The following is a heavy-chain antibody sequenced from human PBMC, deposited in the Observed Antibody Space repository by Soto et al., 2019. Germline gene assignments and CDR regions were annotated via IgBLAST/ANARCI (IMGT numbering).Heavy chain of an antibody. CDR2: ISYDGSNK. J-gene: IGHJ4*02. V-gene: IGHV3-30-3*01. CDR1: GFTFSSYA. Sequence: GGSLRLSCAASGFTFSSYAMHWVRQAPGKGLEWVAVISYDGSNKYYADSVKGRFTISRDNSKNTLYLQMNSLRAEDTAVYYCAREGSPGIAAAGTRISGTYYFDYWGQGTLVTVSS. CDR3: AREGSPGIAAAGTRISGTYYFDY. D-gene: IGHD6-13*01.